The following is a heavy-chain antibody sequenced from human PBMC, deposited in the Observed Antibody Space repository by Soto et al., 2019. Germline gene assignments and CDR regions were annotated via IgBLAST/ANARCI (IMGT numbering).Heavy chain of an antibody. Sequence: RLSCAASGFTFSTFNMNWVRQSPGRGLEWVSYISSSSANIYYADSLKGRFTISRDNAKNSLYLQMNSLRAEDTAVYYFATLVVPAAMSNDAFDIWGQGTMVTVSS. J-gene: IGHJ3*02. CDR3: ATLVVPAAMSNDAFDI. CDR1: GFTFSTFN. D-gene: IGHD2-2*01. V-gene: IGHV3-21*05. CDR2: ISSSSANI.